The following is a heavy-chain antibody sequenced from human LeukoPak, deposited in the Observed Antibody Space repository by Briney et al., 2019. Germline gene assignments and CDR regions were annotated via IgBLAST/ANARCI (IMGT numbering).Heavy chain of an antibody. J-gene: IGHJ6*02. CDR3: AKNSDCSSTSCYSYYYGMDV. D-gene: IGHD2-2*01. V-gene: IGHV3-30*18. CDR1: GFTFSSYG. CDR2: MSYDGSNK. Sequence: PGGSLRLSCAASGFTFSSYGMHWVRQAPGKGLEWVAVMSYDGSNKYYADSVKGRFTISRDNSKNTLYLQMNSLRAEDTAVYYCAKNSDCSSTSCYSYYYGMDVWGQGTTVTVSS.